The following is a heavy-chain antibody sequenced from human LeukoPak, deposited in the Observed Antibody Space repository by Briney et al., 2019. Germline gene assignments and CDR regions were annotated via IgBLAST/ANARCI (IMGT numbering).Heavy chain of an antibody. CDR3: ARERYYDSSVDY. Sequence: GGSLRLSCAASGFTFGSYWMSWVRQAPGKGRKGVANIKQDGSEKYYVDSVKGRFTISRDNAKNSLYLQMNSLRAEDTAVYYCARERYYDSSVDYWGQGTLVAVSS. V-gene: IGHV3-7*01. CDR1: GFTFGSYW. CDR2: IKQDGSEK. J-gene: IGHJ4*02. D-gene: IGHD3-22*01.